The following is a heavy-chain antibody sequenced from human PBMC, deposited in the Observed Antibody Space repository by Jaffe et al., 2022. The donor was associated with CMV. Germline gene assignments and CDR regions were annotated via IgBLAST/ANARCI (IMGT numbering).Heavy chain of an antibody. V-gene: IGHV3-21*01. Sequence: EVQLVESGGGLVKPGGSLRLSCAASGFTFSSYSMNWVRQAPGKGLEWVSSISSSSSYIYYADSVKGRFTISRDNAKNSLYLQMNSLRAEDTAVYYCARDGIVAAAANYYFDYWGQGTLVTVSS. J-gene: IGHJ4*02. CDR3: ARDGIVAAAANYYFDY. CDR2: ISSSSSYI. D-gene: IGHD6-13*01. CDR1: GFTFSSYS.